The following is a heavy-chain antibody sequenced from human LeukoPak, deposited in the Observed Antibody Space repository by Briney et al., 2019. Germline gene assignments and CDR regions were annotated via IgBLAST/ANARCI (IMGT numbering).Heavy chain of an antibody. CDR3: ARDLSVVGGNGHYSVCDAFDT. Sequence: SVTLSLTCTVSGASIRDHYWSWLRQPAGKGLEWVGRVHTSGSSYYNPSLKSRITMPVDTSTTQFSLKLTPLTAPATAVYYCARDLSVVGGNGHYSVCDAFDTWGQGTMVTVSS. CDR2: VHTSGSS. D-gene: IGHD4-23*01. V-gene: IGHV4-4*07. J-gene: IGHJ3*02. CDR1: GASIRDHY.